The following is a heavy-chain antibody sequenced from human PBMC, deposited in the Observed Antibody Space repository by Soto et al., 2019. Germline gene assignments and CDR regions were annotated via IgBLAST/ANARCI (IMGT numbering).Heavy chain of an antibody. CDR3: ARAAPDASGGC. CDR2: ISYSGST. CDR1: GGYMSSHY. J-gene: IGHJ4*02. Sequence: SETLSLTCTVSGGYMSSHYWTWLRQPPGKGLEWIGYISYSGSTYYNPSLKSRVTISADTSRNQFSMKLSSVIAADTAVYYCARAAPDASGGCWGKGTMVNVSS. V-gene: IGHV4-59*11. D-gene: IGHD2-8*02.